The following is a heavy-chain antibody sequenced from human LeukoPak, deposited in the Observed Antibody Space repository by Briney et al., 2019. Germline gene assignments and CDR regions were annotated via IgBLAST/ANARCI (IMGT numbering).Heavy chain of an antibody. V-gene: IGHV4-39*07. CDR1: GGSISSSSYY. J-gene: IGHJ6*03. CDR3: AREDPCYDFWSGYYSAYMDV. D-gene: IGHD3-3*01. Sequence: PSETLSLTCTVSGGSISSSSYYWGWIRQPPGKGLEWIGSIYYSGSTYYNPSLKSRVTISVDTSKNQFSLNLSSVTAADTAVYYCAREDPCYDFWSGYYSAYMDVWGKGTTVTVSS. CDR2: IYYSGST.